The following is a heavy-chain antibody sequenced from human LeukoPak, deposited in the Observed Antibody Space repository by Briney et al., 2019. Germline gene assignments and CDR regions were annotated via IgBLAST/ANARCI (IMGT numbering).Heavy chain of an antibody. Sequence: PGGSLRLSCAASGFTFSDYYMSWICQAPGKGLEWVSYISSSGSTIYYADSVKGRFTISRDNAKNSLYLQMNSLRAEDTAVYYCARDMYDILTGSRAFDIWGQGTMVTVSS. CDR2: ISSSGSTI. V-gene: IGHV3-11*04. J-gene: IGHJ3*02. CDR3: ARDMYDILTGSRAFDI. D-gene: IGHD3-9*01. CDR1: GFTFSDYY.